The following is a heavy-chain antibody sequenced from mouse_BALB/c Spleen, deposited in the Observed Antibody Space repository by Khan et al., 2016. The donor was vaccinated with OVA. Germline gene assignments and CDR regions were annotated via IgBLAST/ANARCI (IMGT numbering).Heavy chain of an antibody. V-gene: IGHV3-2*02. CDR3: ARSLYYSYGYGLEC. D-gene: IGHD2-12*01. CDR2: ISSTGST. CDR1: GYSITSDYA. Sequence: EVQLQESGPGLVKPSQSLSLTCTVTGYSITSDYAWNWIRQFPGNKLEWMGYISSTGSTSYNPSLKSRISITRDTSKNQFFLQLKSVTTEDTATYYCARSLYYSYGYGLECWGRGTSVTVSS. J-gene: IGHJ4*01.